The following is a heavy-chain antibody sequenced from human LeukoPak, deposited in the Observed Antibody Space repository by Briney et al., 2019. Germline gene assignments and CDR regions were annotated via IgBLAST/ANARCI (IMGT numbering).Heavy chain of an antibody. CDR3: FGELLYRPYGWLDP. J-gene: IGHJ5*02. D-gene: IGHD3-10*01. CDR2: IKTKTDGGTT. V-gene: IGHV3-15*01. CDR1: GFTFSSYW. Sequence: PGGSLRLSCAASGFTFSSYWMSWVRQAPGKGLEWVGRIKTKTDGGTTHYTAPVKGRFTISRDDSKNTLYLQMNSLKTEDTAVYFCFGELLYRPYGWLDPWGQGTLVTVSS.